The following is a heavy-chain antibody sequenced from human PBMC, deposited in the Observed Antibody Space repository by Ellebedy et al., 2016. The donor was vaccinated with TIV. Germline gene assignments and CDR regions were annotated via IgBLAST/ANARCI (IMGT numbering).Heavy chain of an antibody. CDR1: GGSISSYPYY. V-gene: IGHV4-39*01. CDR2: IYSSGST. CDR3: ARNLVIFTFEKWYFDL. Sequence: SETLSLTCTVSGGSISSYPYYWGWIRQPPGKGLEWIGTIYSSGSTYYNPSLKSRVTISVDTANNQFSLKLSSVTAADTAVYYCARNLVIFTFEKWYFDLWGRGTLVTVSS. J-gene: IGHJ2*01. D-gene: IGHD3/OR15-3a*01.